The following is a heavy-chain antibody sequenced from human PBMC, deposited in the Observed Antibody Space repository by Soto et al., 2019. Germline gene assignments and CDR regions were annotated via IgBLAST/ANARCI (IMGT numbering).Heavy chain of an antibody. CDR1: GFTFDNCG. CDR2: ISWDSGTI. Sequence: GGSLRLSCAASGFTFDNCGMHWVRQAPWKGLEWVSGISWDSGTIGYADSVKGRFIISRDDAKNSLYLQMNSLRGEDTALYYCVQGRYPTMATPLDHWGQGTLVTVSS. V-gene: IGHV3-9*01. D-gene: IGHD5-12*01. CDR3: VQGRYPTMATPLDH. J-gene: IGHJ5*02.